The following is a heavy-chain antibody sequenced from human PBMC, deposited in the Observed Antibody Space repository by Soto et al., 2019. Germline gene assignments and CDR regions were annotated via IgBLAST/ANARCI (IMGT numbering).Heavy chain of an antibody. CDR3: VRGSSGWYLSYYYGMDG. V-gene: IGHV7-4-1*01. CDR1: GYSIPSDA. Sequence: ACGYSIPSDAMYRVQPAKNKVLEWMGWINTNTWNPTYAQGFTGRFVFSLDTSVSTAYLQICSLKAEDTAVYYCVRGSSGWYLSYYYGMDGWGQGTLVSGSS. J-gene: IGHJ6*01. CDR2: INTNTWNP. D-gene: IGHD6-19*01.